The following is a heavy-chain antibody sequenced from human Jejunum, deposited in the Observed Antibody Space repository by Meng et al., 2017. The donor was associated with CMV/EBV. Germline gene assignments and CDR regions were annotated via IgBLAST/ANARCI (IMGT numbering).Heavy chain of an antibody. CDR3: AKNRVSYTSSRALDY. Sequence: FGFSRYGMHWVRQAPGKGLEWVAIVGYDGSGEEYGDSVKGRFTISRDNSKTSLYLQMNSLRPEDTAVYYCAKNRVSYTSSRALDYWGQGSQVTVSS. D-gene: IGHD2-2*02. CDR1: FGFSRYG. V-gene: IGHV3-33*06. J-gene: IGHJ4*02. CDR2: VGYDGSGE.